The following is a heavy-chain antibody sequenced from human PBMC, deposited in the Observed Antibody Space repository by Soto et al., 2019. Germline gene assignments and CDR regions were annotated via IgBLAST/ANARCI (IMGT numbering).Heavy chain of an antibody. Sequence: QVQLVESGGGVVQPGRSLRLSCAASGFTFSTSVMHWVRQAPGKGLEWVAVIWFDGSNKYYADSVKGRFTISGDNSKNTLYLQMNSLRAEDTALYYCARSMFNGDSCQLTPSSGCANWYFDLWGRGTLVTVSS. CDR1: GFTFSTSV. CDR3: ARSMFNGDSCQLTPSSGCANWYFDL. CDR2: IWFDGSNK. J-gene: IGHJ2*01. V-gene: IGHV3-33*01. D-gene: IGHD6-19*01.